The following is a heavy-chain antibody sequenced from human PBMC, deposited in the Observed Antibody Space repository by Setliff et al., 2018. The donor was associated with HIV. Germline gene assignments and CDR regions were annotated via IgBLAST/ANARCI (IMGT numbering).Heavy chain of an antibody. CDR1: GFTFSSHW. CDR2: TKQDGSEK. V-gene: IGHV3-7*03. D-gene: IGHD1-20*01. Sequence: PGGSLRLSCAASGFTFSSHWMSWVRQAPGKGLESVANTKQDGSEKFYVDSVKGRFTISRDNAKNSLYLQMNSLRAEDTAEYYCARYNWNPLGYRFDYWGQGTLVTVSS. J-gene: IGHJ4*02. CDR3: ARYNWNPLGYRFDY.